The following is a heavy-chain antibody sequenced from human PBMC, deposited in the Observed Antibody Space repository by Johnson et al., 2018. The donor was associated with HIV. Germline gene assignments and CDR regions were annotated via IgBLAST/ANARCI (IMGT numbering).Heavy chain of an antibody. CDR3: ARAPHDAFDV. CDR1: GFTFSSYA. J-gene: IGHJ3*01. V-gene: IGHV3-30*14. CDR2: ISYDGSNK. Sequence: QVQLVESGGGVVQPERSLRLSCAASGFTFSSYAMHWVRQAPGKGLEWVACISYDGSNKHYADSVKGRFTISRDNSDNTMYLQMNSLRDEDTAVYYCARAPHDAFDVWGQGTMVTVSS.